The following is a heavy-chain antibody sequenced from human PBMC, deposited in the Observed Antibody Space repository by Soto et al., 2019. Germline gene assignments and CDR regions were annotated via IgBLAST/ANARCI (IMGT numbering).Heavy chain of an antibody. J-gene: IGHJ4*02. CDR3: ASAKGYYGGSDY. CDR2: INPRGDTT. V-gene: IGHV1-46*01. CDR1: EYTFTNYY. D-gene: IGHD2-15*01. Sequence: QVQLVQSGAEVKKPGASVKVSCKASEYTFTNYYMHWVRQAPGQGLEWMGIINPRGDTTTYAQKFQGRVTMTTDTSTSTVYMELSSLRSDDTAMYYCASAKGYYGGSDYWGQGTLVTVSS.